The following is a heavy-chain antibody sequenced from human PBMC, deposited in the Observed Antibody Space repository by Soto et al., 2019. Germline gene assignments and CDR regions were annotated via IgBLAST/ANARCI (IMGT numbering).Heavy chain of an antibody. CDR1: GGSISGSSYY. CDR2: IYYSRST. D-gene: IGHD2-2*03. V-gene: IGHV4-39*01. CDR3: ARHIPLDIVGVPAAMGAFDI. J-gene: IGHJ3*02. Sequence: SETLSLTCTVPGGSISGSSYYWGWIRQPPGKGLEWIGSIYYSRSTYYNPSLKSRVTISVDTSKNQFPLKLSSVTAADTAVYDCARHIPLDIVGVPAAMGAFDIWGQGTMVT.